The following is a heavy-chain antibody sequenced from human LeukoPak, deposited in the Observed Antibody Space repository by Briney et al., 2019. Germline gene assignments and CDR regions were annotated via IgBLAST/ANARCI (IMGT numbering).Heavy chain of an antibody. CDR1: GFTSSSYA. D-gene: IGHD1-1*01. CDR3: AKRTTGDITLVDY. Sequence: PGQSLRLSCAASGFTSSSYAMSWGRQAAGKGLESVSGISGSGGSTYSEDSVKGRFTLSRDNSTNPLYLHIHSLRAEDTAVYYCAKRTTGDITLVDYWGQGTLVTVSS. V-gene: IGHV3-23*01. J-gene: IGHJ4*02. CDR2: ISGSGGST.